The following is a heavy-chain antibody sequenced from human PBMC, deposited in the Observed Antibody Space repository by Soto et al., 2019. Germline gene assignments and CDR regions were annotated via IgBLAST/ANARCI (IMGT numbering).Heavy chain of an antibody. V-gene: IGHV3-9*01. J-gene: IGHJ6*02. CDR3: AKALGIGVQYYYYGMDV. CDR2: ISWNSGSI. Sequence: GGSLRLSCAASGFTFDDYAMHWVRQAPGKGLEWVSGISWNSGSIGYADSVKGRFTISRDNAKNSLYLQMNSLRAEDTALYYCAKALGIGVQYYYYGMDVWGQGTTVTVSS. D-gene: IGHD7-27*01. CDR1: GFTFDDYA.